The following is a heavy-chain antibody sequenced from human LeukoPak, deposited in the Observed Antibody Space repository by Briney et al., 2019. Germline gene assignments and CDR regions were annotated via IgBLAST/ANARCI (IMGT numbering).Heavy chain of an antibody. CDR2: ISYDGSNK. V-gene: IGHV3-30*18. CDR1: GFTFSSYG. D-gene: IGHD3-16*02. J-gene: IGHJ4*02. Sequence: PGRSLRLSCAASGFTFSSYGMHWVRQAPGKGLEWVAVISYDGSNKYYADSVKGRFTISRDNSKNTLYLQMNSLRAEDTAVYYCAKDRVITFGGVIVGFDYWGQGTLVTVSS. CDR3: AKDRVITFGGVIVGFDY.